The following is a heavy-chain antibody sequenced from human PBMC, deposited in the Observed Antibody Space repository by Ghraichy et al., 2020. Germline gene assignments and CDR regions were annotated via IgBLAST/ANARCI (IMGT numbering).Heavy chain of an antibody. CDR3: ARGVGYSYGTFDY. J-gene: IGHJ4*01. D-gene: IGHD5-18*01. CDR2: ISSSSSYI. CDR1: GFTFSSYS. V-gene: IGHV3-21*01. Sequence: GGSLRLSCAASGFTFSSYSMNWVRQAPGKGLEWVSSISSSSSYIYYADSVKGRFTISRDNAKNSLYLQMNSLRAEDTAVYYCARGVGYSYGTFDYWGHGTLVTVSS.